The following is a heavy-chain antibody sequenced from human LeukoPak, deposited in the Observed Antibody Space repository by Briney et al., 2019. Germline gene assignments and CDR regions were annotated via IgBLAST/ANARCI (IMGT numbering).Heavy chain of an antibody. J-gene: IGHJ4*02. V-gene: IGHV3-21*01. Sequence: GESLKISCAASGFTFSSYSMNWVRQAPGKGLEWVSSISSSSSYIYYADSVKGRFTISRDNAKNSLYLQMDSLRAEDTAVYYCARVHYGDLEDYFDYWGQGTLVTVSS. CDR3: ARVHYGDLEDYFDY. CDR2: ISSSSSYI. D-gene: IGHD4-17*01. CDR1: GFTFSSYS.